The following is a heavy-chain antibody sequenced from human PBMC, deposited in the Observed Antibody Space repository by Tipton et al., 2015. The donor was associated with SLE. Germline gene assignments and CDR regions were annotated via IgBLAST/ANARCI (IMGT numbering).Heavy chain of an antibody. Sequence: TLSLTCTVSGGSISSSSYYWGWIRQPPGKGLEWIGYIYYSGSTNYNPSLKSRVTISVDTSKNQFSLKLSSVTAADTAVYYCARIKGWLRPFDYWGQGTLVTVSS. CDR3: ARIKGWLRPFDY. D-gene: IGHD5-12*01. J-gene: IGHJ4*02. CDR2: IYYSGST. CDR1: GGSISSSSYY. V-gene: IGHV4-61*05.